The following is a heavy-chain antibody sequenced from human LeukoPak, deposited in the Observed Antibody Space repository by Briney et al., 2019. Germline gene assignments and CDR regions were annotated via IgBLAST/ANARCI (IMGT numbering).Heavy chain of an antibody. Sequence: SETLSLTCTVSGGSISTSNYYWGWIRQPPGKGLEWIGNIFYSGSTYYSPSVKSRVTISVDTSKNQFSLKLSSVTAADTAVYYCARFTPYYDILTGYSHFDYWGQGTLVTVSS. D-gene: IGHD3-9*01. CDR2: IFYSGST. CDR3: ARFTPYYDILTGYSHFDY. J-gene: IGHJ4*02. CDR1: GGSISTSNYY. V-gene: IGHV4-39*07.